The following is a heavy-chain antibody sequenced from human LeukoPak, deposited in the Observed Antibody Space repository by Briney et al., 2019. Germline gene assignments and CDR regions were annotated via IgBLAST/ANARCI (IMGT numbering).Heavy chain of an antibody. V-gene: IGHV4-4*07. Sequence: KPSETLSLTCSVSGASMTTYYWSWIRQPAGKGLEYIGRIFASGSASYNIALKSRVTMSIDTSQHQFSLRLKPVTAADTALYYCARGVRETAINPFYYFDLWGQGSLVTVSS. D-gene: IGHD2-21*02. CDR3: ARGVRETAINPFYYFDL. J-gene: IGHJ4*02. CDR2: IFASGSA. CDR1: GASMTTYY.